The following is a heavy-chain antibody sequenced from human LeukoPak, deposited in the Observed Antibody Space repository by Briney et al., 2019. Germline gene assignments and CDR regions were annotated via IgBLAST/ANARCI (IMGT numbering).Heavy chain of an antibody. V-gene: IGHV3-23*01. CDR3: AKPLQDMYNWFDP. Sequence: PGGSLRLPCAASGFTFSSYAMSWVRQAPGKGLEWVSAISGSGGSTYYADSVKGRFTISRDNSKNTPYLQMNSLRAEDTAVYYCAKPLQDMYNWFDPWGQGTLVTVSS. J-gene: IGHJ5*02. D-gene: IGHD2-15*01. CDR2: ISGSGGST. CDR1: GFTFSSYA.